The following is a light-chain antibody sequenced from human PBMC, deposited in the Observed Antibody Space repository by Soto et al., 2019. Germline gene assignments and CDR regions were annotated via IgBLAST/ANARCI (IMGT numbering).Light chain of an antibody. Sequence: QSALTQPPSVSGSPGQSVTISCTGTSSDVGSYNHVCWYQQPPGTAPKLMIYEVSNRPSGVPDRFSGSKSGNTASLTISGLQAEDEADYYCSSYTSSSTWVFGGGTKVTVL. CDR3: SSYTSSSTWV. CDR2: EVS. J-gene: IGLJ3*02. V-gene: IGLV2-18*02. CDR1: SSDVGSYNH.